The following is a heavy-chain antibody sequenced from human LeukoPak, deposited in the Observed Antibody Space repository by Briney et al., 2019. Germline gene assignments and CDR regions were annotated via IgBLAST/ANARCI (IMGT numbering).Heavy chain of an antibody. CDR2: IYSGGST. CDR3: ARYRSYFDY. Sequence: GGSLRLSCAASEFSVGSNYMTWVRQAPGKGLEWVSLIYSGGSTYYADSVKGRFTISRDNSKNTLYLQMNSLRAEDTAVYYCARYRSYFDYWGQGTLVTVSS. V-gene: IGHV3-66*01. CDR1: EFSVGSNY. D-gene: IGHD1-26*01. J-gene: IGHJ4*02.